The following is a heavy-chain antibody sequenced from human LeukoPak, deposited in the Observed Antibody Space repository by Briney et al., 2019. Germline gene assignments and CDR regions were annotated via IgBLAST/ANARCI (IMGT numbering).Heavy chain of an antibody. CDR1: GFTFSSYA. CDR2: ISGSGGST. J-gene: IGHJ4*02. Sequence: PGGSLRLSCAASGFTFSSYAMSWVRQAPGKGLEWVSAISGSGGSTYYADPVKGRFTISRDNSKNTLYLQMNSLRAEDTAVYYCAKVGVQEDTAMDFDYWGQGTLVTVSS. D-gene: IGHD5-18*01. CDR3: AKVGVQEDTAMDFDY. V-gene: IGHV3-23*01.